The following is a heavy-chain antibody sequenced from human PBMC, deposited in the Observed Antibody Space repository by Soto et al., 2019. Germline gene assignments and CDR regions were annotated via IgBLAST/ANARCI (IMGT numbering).Heavy chain of an antibody. CDR3: ARPPYGDYVGENWFDP. CDR1: GGSISSSSYY. Sequence: QLQLQESGPGLVKPSETLSLTCTVSGGSISSSSYYWGWIRQPPGKGLEWIGSIYYSGSTYYNPSLKSRVTISVDTSKNQFSLKLSSVTAADTAVYYCARPPYGDYVGENWFDPWGQGTLVTVSS. J-gene: IGHJ5*02. V-gene: IGHV4-39*01. CDR2: IYYSGST. D-gene: IGHD4-17*01.